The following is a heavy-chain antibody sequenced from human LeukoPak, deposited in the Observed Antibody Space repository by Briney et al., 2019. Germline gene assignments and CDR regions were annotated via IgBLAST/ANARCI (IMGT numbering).Heavy chain of an antibody. CDR1: GYTFTGYY. V-gene: IGHV1-2*06. CDR3: AREPTDSSSSSY. J-gene: IGHJ4*02. CDR2: IKPNSGGT. Sequence: ASVKVSCKASGYTFTGYYMHWVRQAPGQGLEWMGRIKPNSGGTNYAQKFQGRVTMTRDTSISTAYMELSRLRSDDTAVYYCAREPTDSSSSSYWGQGTLVTVSS. D-gene: IGHD6-6*01.